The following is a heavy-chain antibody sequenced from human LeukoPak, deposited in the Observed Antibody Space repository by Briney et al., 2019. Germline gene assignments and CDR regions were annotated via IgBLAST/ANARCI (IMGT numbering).Heavy chain of an antibody. V-gene: IGHV3-7*01. CDR1: GFIFSSYA. D-gene: IGHD4-17*01. J-gene: IGHJ4*02. CDR3: TRVPYGDYWSSDY. Sequence: PGGSLRLSCAASGFIFSSYAMHWVRQAPGKGLEWVANIKHDEIEKYYVDSVKGRFTISRDNAKNSLFLQMNSLRVEDTAIYYCTRVPYGDYWSSDYWGQGTLVTVSS. CDR2: IKHDEIEK.